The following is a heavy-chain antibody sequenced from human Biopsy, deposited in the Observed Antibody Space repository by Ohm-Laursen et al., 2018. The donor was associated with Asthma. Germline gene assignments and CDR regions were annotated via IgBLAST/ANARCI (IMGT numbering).Heavy chain of an antibody. CDR3: ARDFLFQHGSSWYYYYYGMDV. J-gene: IGHJ6*02. V-gene: IGHV1-46*01. Sequence: EASVKASCKASGYTFTRYYMHWVRQPPGHGLEWMGVINPSVGSTNYAQKFQGRVTMTRDTSTSTVYMELSSLRSEDTAVYYCARDFLFQHGSSWYYYYYGMDVWGQGTTVTVSS. CDR2: INPSVGST. CDR1: GYTFTRYY. D-gene: IGHD6-13*01.